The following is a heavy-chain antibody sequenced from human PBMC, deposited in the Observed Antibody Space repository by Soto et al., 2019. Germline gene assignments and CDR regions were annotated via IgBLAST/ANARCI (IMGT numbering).Heavy chain of an antibody. Sequence: GGPLRPSCAASGFTFTSYGMHWVRQAPGKGLEWMALILHDGSAEYYADSVKGRFTISRDNSKNTLYLQMNSLRAEDTAVYYCARSRDGYSFYFYYGMDGWGQGTTVTVSS. V-gene: IGHV3-30*03. J-gene: IGHJ6*02. CDR1: GFTFTSYG. CDR3: ARSRDGYSFYFYYGMDG. CDR2: ILHDGSAE. D-gene: IGHD4-4*01.